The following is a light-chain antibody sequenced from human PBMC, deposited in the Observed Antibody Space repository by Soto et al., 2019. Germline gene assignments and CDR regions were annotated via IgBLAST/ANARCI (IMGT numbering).Light chain of an antibody. V-gene: IGLV2-8*01. CDR2: EVS. Sequence: QSALTQPPSASGSPGQSVTIPCTGTSSDVGGYNSVSWYQQHPGKVPKLMIYEVSKRPSGVPDRFSGSKSGNTASLTVSGLQAEDEGDYYCSSYAGSNNLVFGGGTKLTVL. CDR1: SSDVGGYNS. CDR3: SSYAGSNNLV. J-gene: IGLJ2*01.